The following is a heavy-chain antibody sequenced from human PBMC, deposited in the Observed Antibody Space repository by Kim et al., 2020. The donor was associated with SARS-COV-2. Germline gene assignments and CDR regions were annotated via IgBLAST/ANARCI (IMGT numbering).Heavy chain of an antibody. Sequence: GESLKISCKGSGYSFTSYWISWVRQMPGKGLEWMGRIDPSDSYTNYSPSFQGHVTISADKSISTAYLQWSSLKASDTAMYYCARHRYPAVDDSSGYYSVYFDYWGQGTLVTVSS. V-gene: IGHV5-10-1*01. J-gene: IGHJ4*02. D-gene: IGHD3-22*01. CDR2: IDPSDSYT. CDR3: ARHRYPAVDDSSGYYSVYFDY. CDR1: GYSFTSYW.